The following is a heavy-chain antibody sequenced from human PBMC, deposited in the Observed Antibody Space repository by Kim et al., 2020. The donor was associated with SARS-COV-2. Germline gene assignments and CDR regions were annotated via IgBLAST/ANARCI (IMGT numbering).Heavy chain of an antibody. V-gene: IGHV1-18*01. J-gene: IGHJ4*02. CDR3: ARGRPGSSSSPVDY. D-gene: IGHD6-13*01. Sequence: AQKLQGRGTMTTDTSTSTAYMELRSLRSDDTAVYYCARGRPGSSSSPVDYWGQGTLVTVSS.